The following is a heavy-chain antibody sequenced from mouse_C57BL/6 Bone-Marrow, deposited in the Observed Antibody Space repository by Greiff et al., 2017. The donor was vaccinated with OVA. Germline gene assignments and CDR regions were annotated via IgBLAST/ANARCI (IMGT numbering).Heavy chain of an antibody. CDR1: GFTFSSYA. V-gene: IGHV5-9-1*02. CDR3: TRDGYYAMDY. J-gene: IGHJ4*01. D-gene: IGHD2-3*01. Sequence: EVKLMESGEGLVKPGGSLKLSCAASGFTFSSYAMSWVRQTPEKRLAWVAYISSGGDYIYYADTVKGRFTISRDNARNTLYLQMSSLKSEDTAMDYCTRDGYYAMDYWGQGTSVTVSS. CDR2: ISSGGDYI.